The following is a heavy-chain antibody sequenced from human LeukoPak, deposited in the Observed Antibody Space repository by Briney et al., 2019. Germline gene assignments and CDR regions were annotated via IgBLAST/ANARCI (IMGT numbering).Heavy chain of an antibody. CDR3: TRAVTTSDGY. D-gene: IGHD4-17*01. CDR1: GFTFSSYS. CDR2: ISYDGSNK. V-gene: IGHV3-30*03. Sequence: PGGSLRLSCAASGFTFSSYSMNWVRQAPGKGLEWVAVISYDGSNKYYADSVKGRFTISRDNAKNSLYLQMNSLRAEDTAVYYCTRAVTTSDGYWGQGTLVTVSS. J-gene: IGHJ4*02.